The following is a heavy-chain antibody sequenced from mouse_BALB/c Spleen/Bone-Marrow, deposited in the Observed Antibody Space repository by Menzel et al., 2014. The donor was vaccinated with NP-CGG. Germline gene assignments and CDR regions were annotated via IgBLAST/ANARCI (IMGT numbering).Heavy chain of an antibody. V-gene: IGHV5-6-4*01. D-gene: IGHD2-10*02. Sequence: EVKLLESGGGLVKPGGSLKLSCSASGFTFSSSIMSWVRQTPEKRLEWVATISTGGTYTYYPDSVKGRFTISRDNAKNTLYLQMSSLKSEDTAMYYCSRGYGNCFDYWGHGTTLTVSS. CDR1: GFTFSSSI. CDR2: ISTGGTYT. CDR3: SRGYGNCFDY. J-gene: IGHJ2*01.